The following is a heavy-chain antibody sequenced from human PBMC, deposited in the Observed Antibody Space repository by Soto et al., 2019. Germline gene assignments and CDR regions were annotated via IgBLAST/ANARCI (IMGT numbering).Heavy chain of an antibody. CDR1: GFTFSSYG. CDR3: AREADDGTCLDD. Sequence: QVQLVESGGGVVQPGRSLRLSCAASGFTFSSYGMHWFRHAPGKGLEWVAVIWYDGSNKYYAYSVKGRFTITRDNSKNTQYLQMNRLRAEDTAVYYCAREADDGTCLDDWGQGTLVTVSS. CDR2: IWYDGSNK. J-gene: IGHJ4*02. D-gene: IGHD2-15*01. V-gene: IGHV3-33*01.